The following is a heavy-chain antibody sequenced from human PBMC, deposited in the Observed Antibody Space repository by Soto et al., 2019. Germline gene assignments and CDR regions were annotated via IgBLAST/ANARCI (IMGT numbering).Heavy chain of an antibody. CDR2: IDCDDDK. V-gene: IGHV2-70*01. CDR3: ARTIRGTQQQEVVAFDI. Sequence: XGPTLVTPTQTLTLTCTFSWCSLSTSGMCVSCIRQPPWKALEWLALIDCDDDKYYSTSLKTRLTISKDTSKNQVVLTMTNMEPVDTATYYCARTIRGTQQQEVVAFDIWGQGTMVTVSS. J-gene: IGHJ3*02. D-gene: IGHD6-13*01. CDR1: WCSLSTSGMC.